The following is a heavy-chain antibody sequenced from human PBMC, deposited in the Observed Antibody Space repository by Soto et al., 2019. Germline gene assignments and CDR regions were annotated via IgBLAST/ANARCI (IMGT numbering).Heavy chain of an antibody. CDR1: GFSFTNYW. J-gene: IGHJ3*01. CDR3: ATYNWNDVKAFDF. V-gene: IGHV3-48*01. D-gene: IGHD1-1*01. CDR2: ISSTGGTT. Sequence: GGSLRLSCAASGFSFTNYWMHWVRQAPGKGLVWLSYISSTGGTTYYADSVKGRFTISRDNARNSLYLQMNSLRAEDTAVYYCATYNWNDVKAFDFWGQGTMVTVSS.